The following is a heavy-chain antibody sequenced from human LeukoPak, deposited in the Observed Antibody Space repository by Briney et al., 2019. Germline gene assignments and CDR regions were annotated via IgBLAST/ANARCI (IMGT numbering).Heavy chain of an antibody. D-gene: IGHD1-26*01. CDR3: ARDLMGWDLHYFDY. CDR1: GITFSSYG. V-gene: IGHV3-21*01. J-gene: IGHJ4*02. CDR2: ISSSSSYI. Sequence: PGGSLRLSCAASGITFSSYGMSWVRQAPGKGLEWVSSISSSSSYIYYADSVKGRFTISRDNAKNSLYLQMHSLRAEDTAVYYCARDLMGWDLHYFDYWGQGTLVTVSS.